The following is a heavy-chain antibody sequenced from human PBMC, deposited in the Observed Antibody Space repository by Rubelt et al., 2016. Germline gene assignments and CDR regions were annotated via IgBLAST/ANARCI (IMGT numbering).Heavy chain of an antibody. V-gene: IGHV4-34*01. J-gene: IGHJ5*02. CDR1: GGSFSGYY. CDR3: AREDIVVVPAASQVGRWFDP. CDR2: INHSGST. Sequence: QVQLQQWGAGLLKPSETLSLTCAVYGGSFSGYYWSWIRQPPGKGLEWIGEINHSGSTNYNPSLRSRCTISVNTSKNQFSLKPSSVTAADTAVYYCAREDIVVVPAASQVGRWFDPWGQGTLVTVSS. D-gene: IGHD2-2*01.